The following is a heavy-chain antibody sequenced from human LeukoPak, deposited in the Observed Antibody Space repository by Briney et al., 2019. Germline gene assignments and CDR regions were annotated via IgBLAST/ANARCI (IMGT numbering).Heavy chain of an antibody. CDR3: TRLVYDSRGYYFDY. J-gene: IGHJ4*02. D-gene: IGHD3-22*01. CDR1: GDSISSYY. Sequence: PSETLSLTCTVSGDSISSYYWSWIRQPPGKGLEWIGYIRYSGSANYNPSLRSRVTISIDTSKNQFSLKLRSVTAADTAVYHCTRLVYDSRGYYFDYWGQGTLVTVS. CDR2: IRYSGSA. V-gene: IGHV4-59*08.